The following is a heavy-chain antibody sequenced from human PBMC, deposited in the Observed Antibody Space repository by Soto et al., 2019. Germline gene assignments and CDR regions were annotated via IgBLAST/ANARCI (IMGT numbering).Heavy chain of an antibody. J-gene: IGHJ6*02. CDR2: VTWNSGNI. V-gene: IGHV3-9*01. Sequence: EVQLVESGGGLVQPGRSLRLSCAASGFIFDDFGMHWVRQAPGKGLEWVSGVTWNSGNIDYADSVKGRFTITRDNAKNSLYLQMNGLRGEDTALYYCAKDRYGSLEGGMDGWGQGTTVTVSS. CDR1: GFIFDDFG. D-gene: IGHD1-26*01. CDR3: AKDRYGSLEGGMDG.